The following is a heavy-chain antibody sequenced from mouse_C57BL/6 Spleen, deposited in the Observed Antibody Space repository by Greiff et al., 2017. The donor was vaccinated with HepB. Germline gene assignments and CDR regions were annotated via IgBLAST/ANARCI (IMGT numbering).Heavy chain of an antibody. CDR3: ARGGLNYYAMDY. D-gene: IGHD3-3*01. CDR2: INPSSGYT. Sequence: VQLQESGAELARPGASVKMSCKASGYTFTSYTMHWVKQRPGQGLEWIGYINPSSGYTKYNQKFKDKATLTADKSSSTAYMQLSSLTSEDSAVYYCARGGLNYYAMDYWGQGTSVTVSS. V-gene: IGHV1-4*01. J-gene: IGHJ4*01. CDR1: GYTFTSYT.